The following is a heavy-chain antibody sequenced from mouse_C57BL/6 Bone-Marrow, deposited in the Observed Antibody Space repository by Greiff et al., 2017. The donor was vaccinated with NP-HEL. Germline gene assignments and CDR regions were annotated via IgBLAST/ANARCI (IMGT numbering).Heavy chain of an antibody. Sequence: EVKLVESGGDLVKPGGSLKLSCAASGFTFSSYGMSWVRQTPDKRLEWVATISSGGSYTYYPDSVKGRFTISRDNAKNTLYLQMSRLKSEDTAMYYCARLGTTVYAMDYWGQGTSVTVSS. CDR3: ARLGTTVYAMDY. CDR1: GFTFSSYG. J-gene: IGHJ4*01. V-gene: IGHV5-6*01. CDR2: ISSGGSYT. D-gene: IGHD1-1*01.